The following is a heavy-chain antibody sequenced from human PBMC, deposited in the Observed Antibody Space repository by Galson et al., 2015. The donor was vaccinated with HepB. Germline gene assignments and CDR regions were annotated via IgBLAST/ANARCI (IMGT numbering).Heavy chain of an antibody. CDR1: GFTFSSYS. CDR2: ISSSSSTI. D-gene: IGHD2-21*01. V-gene: IGHV3-48*02. CDR3: ARVGTYCGGDCYYYFDY. Sequence: SLRLSCAASGFTFSSYSMNWVRQAPGKGLEWVSYISSSSSTIYYADSVKGRFTISRDNAKNSLYLQMNSLRDEDTAVYYCARVGTYCGGDCYYYFDYWGQGTLVTVSS. J-gene: IGHJ4*02.